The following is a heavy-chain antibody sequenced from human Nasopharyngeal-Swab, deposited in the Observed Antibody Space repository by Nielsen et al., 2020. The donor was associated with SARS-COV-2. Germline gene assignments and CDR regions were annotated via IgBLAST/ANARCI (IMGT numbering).Heavy chain of an antibody. CDR1: GGYISSGGHY. J-gene: IGHJ3*02. CDR2: IYSSST. D-gene: IGHD2-2*01. V-gene: IGHV4-61*02. Sequence: SETLSLTCTVSGGYISSGGHYWTWIRQPAGKGLEWIGRIYSSSTNYNPSLKSRVSISIDTSKNQFSLRLSSVTAADTAMYYCATCSSANCYPPDDAFDIWGQGTMV. CDR3: ATCSSANCYPPDDAFDI.